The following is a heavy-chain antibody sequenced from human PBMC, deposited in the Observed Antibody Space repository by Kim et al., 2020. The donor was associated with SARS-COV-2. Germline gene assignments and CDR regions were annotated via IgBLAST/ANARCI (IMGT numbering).Heavy chain of an antibody. CDR3: AKRYGSGNQYVGSLGP. CDR2: VSASGDST. V-gene: IGHV3-23*01. J-gene: IGHJ5*02. CDR1: GFTFSTYA. Sequence: GGSLRLSCAASGFTFSTYAMHWVRQAPGKGLEWVSGVSASGDSTCYADSVKGRFTISRDNSKNTLFLQMNTLGAEDTAVYFCAKRYGSGNQYVGSLGPWGQGTLVTVSS. D-gene: IGHD3-10*01.